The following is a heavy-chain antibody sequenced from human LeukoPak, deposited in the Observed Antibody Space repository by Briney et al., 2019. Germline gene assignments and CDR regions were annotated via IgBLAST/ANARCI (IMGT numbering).Heavy chain of an antibody. V-gene: IGHV4-39*07. Sequence: SETLSLTCTVSGGSISSSSYYWGWIRQPPGKGLEWIGSIYYSGSTYYNPSLKSRVTISVDTSKNQFSLKLSSVTAADTAVYYCARGEMATIEDAFDIWGQGTMVTVSS. CDR3: ARGEMATIEDAFDI. CDR2: IYYSGST. D-gene: IGHD5-24*01. J-gene: IGHJ3*02. CDR1: GGSISSSSYY.